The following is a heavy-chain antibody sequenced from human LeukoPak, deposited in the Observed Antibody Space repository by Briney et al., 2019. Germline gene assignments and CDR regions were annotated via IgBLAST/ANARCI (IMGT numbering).Heavy chain of an antibody. CDR1: GGTFSSYA. Sequence: GSSVKVSCKASGGTFSSYAISWVRQAPGQGLEWMGWISAYNGSTNYAQKLQGRVTMTTDTSTSTAYMELRSLRSDDTAVYYCAREIVVVPANWFDPWGQGTLVTVSS. D-gene: IGHD2-2*01. CDR2: ISAYNGST. V-gene: IGHV1-18*01. CDR3: AREIVVVPANWFDP. J-gene: IGHJ5*02.